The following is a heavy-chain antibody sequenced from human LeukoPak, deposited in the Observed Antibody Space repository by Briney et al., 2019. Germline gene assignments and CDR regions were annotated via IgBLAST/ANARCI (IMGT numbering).Heavy chain of an antibody. CDR3: AKDPGGYSSGWYAPQGYFDY. Sequence: GGSLRLSCAAYGFTFSSHAMSWVRQAPGGGMEWVSAISCCGGSTYYAGYVKGRFTISRDNSKNTLYLQMNSLRAEDTAVYYCAKDPGGYSSGWYAPQGYFDYWGQGTLVTVSP. CDR2: ISCCGGST. CDR1: GFTFSSHA. V-gene: IGHV3-23*01. J-gene: IGHJ4*02. D-gene: IGHD6-19*01.